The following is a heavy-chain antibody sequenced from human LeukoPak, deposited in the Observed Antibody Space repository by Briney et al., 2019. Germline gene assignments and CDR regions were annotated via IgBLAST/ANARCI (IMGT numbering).Heavy chain of an antibody. D-gene: IGHD2-2*03. CDR2: IYYSGST. V-gene: IGHV4-59*01. Sequence: SETLSLTCTVSGGSISSYYWSWLRQPPGKGLEWIGYIYYSGSTNYNPSLKSRVTISVDTSKNQFSLKLSSVTAADTAVYYCARSWIAGDAFDIWGQGTMVTVSS. CDR1: GGSISSYY. CDR3: ARSWIAGDAFDI. J-gene: IGHJ3*02.